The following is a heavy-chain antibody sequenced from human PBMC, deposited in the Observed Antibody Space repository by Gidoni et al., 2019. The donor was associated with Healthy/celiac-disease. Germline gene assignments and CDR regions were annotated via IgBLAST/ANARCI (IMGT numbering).Heavy chain of an antibody. J-gene: IGHJ3*02. CDR3: ARGAGDYDSSGYYSDAFDI. D-gene: IGHD3-22*01. Sequence: QVQLVQSGAEVKKHGSSVKVSCKAAGGTFSRYASSWVRQAPGTGLDWMGGISPIFGAANYAQKFPGGVTITAEESTSTAYMELSSLGFEDTAVYYCARGAGDYDSSGYYSDAFDIWGQGTMVNVSS. V-gene: IGHV1-69*01. CDR2: ISPIFGAA. CDR1: GGTFSRYA.